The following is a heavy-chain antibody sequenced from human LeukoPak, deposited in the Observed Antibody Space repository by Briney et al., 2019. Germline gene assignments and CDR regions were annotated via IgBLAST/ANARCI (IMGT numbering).Heavy chain of an antibody. D-gene: IGHD3-9*01. CDR1: GYTFTSYA. Sequence: ASVKVSCKASGYTFTSYAMNWVRQAPGQGLEWMGWINTNTGNPTYAQGFTGRFVFSLDTSVSTAYLQISSLKAEDTAVYYCARDRIRPLRYFDWIGIRPLDYWGQGTLVTVSS. J-gene: IGHJ4*02. CDR3: ARDRIRPLRYFDWIGIRPLDY. CDR2: INTNTGNP. V-gene: IGHV7-4-1*02.